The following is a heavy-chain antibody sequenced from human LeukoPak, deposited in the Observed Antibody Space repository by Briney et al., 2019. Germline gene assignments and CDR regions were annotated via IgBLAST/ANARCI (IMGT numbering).Heavy chain of an antibody. CDR1: GFTFSDYN. D-gene: IGHD2-15*01. Sequence: GSLRLSCAASGFTFSDYNMRWIRQAPGKGLEWIGEINHSGSTNYNPSLKSRVTISVDTSKNQFSLKLSSVTAADTAVYYCARGSGMTRYCSGGSCYSLDYWGQGTLVTVSS. J-gene: IGHJ4*02. CDR3: ARGSGMTRYCSGGSCYSLDY. V-gene: IGHV4-34*01. CDR2: INHSGST.